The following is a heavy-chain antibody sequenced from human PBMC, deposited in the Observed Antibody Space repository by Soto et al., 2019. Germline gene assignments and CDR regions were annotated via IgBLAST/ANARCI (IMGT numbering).Heavy chain of an antibody. CDR1: GFTFSRHA. J-gene: IGHJ4*02. V-gene: IGHV3-23*01. Sequence: EVQLLESGGGLVQPGGSLRLSCTASGFTFSRHAMTWVRQAPGKGLEWVSGLSDSGGSIYYADSVKGRFTISRDNSMNTLYLKMNTLRAEDTAVYYCAKVSSSWYAGVFDLWGQGTLVTVSS. CDR3: AKVSSSWYAGVFDL. CDR2: LSDSGGSI. D-gene: IGHD6-13*01.